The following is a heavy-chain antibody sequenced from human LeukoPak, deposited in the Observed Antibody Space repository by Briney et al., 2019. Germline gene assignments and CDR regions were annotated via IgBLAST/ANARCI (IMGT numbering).Heavy chain of an antibody. Sequence: GGSLRLSCAASGFTVSSNYMSWVRQAPGKGLEWVSVIYSGGSTYYADSVKGRFTISRDNSKNTLYLQMNSLRAEDTAVYYCAREQLELESGSNWFDPWGQGTLVTVSS. CDR1: GFTVSSNY. J-gene: IGHJ5*02. CDR2: IYSGGST. D-gene: IGHD1-7*01. V-gene: IGHV3-53*01. CDR3: AREQLELESGSNWFDP.